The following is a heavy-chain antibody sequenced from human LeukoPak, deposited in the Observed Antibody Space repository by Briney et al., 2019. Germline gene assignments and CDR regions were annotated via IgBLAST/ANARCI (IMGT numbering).Heavy chain of an antibody. CDR3: TRRAKDDSSGYYST. D-gene: IGHD3-22*01. Sequence: TGGSLRLSCAASGFTFSSYWMSWVRQAPGKGLEWVGRIRSKANSYATAYAASVKGRFTISRDESKNTAYLQMNSLKTEDTAVYYCTRRAKDDSSGYYSTWGQGTLVTVSS. CDR1: GFTFSSYW. V-gene: IGHV3-73*01. CDR2: IRSKANSYAT. J-gene: IGHJ5*02.